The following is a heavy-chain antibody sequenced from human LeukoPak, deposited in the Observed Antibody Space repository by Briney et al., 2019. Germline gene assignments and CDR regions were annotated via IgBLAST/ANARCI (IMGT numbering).Heavy chain of an antibody. D-gene: IGHD1-14*01. CDR1: GFIFSSYE. CDR3: ARDNPRSYYYYMDV. Sequence: PGGSLRLSCAASGFIFSSYEMNWVRQAPGKGLEWVSYISSSGDTIYYADSVKGRFTISRDNAKNSLYLQMNSLRAEDTAVYYCARDNPRSYYYYMDVWGKGTTVTVSS. CDR2: ISSSGDTI. J-gene: IGHJ6*03. V-gene: IGHV3-48*03.